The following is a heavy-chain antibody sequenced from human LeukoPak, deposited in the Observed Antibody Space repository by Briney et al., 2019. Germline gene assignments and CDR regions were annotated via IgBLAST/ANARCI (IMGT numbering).Heavy chain of an antibody. CDR2: IKEDGSEM. D-gene: IGHD3-3*01. CDR3: AKDFSAPGDEYYGMDV. J-gene: IGHJ6*02. CDR1: GFTFSYYW. V-gene: IGHV3-7*03. Sequence: PGGSLRLSCAASGFTFSYYWMSWVRQAPGKGLEWVANIKEDGSEMYYVDSVKGRFTISRDNAKNSLYLQMNSLRAEDTALYYCAKDFSAPGDEYYGMDVWGQGTTVTVSS.